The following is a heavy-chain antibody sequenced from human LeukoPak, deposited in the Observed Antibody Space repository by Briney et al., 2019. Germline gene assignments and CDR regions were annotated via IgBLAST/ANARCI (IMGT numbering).Heavy chain of an antibody. CDR3: ARGHLVVQLERRRLSGWFDP. Sequence: PSETLSVTCAVYGGSFSGYYWSWIRQPPGKGLEWIGEINHSGSTNYNPSLKSRVTISVDTSKNQFSLKLSSVTAANTAVYYCARGHLVVQLERRRLSGWFDPWGQGTLVTVSS. V-gene: IGHV4-34*01. CDR1: GGSFSGYY. D-gene: IGHD1-1*01. CDR2: INHSGST. J-gene: IGHJ5*02.